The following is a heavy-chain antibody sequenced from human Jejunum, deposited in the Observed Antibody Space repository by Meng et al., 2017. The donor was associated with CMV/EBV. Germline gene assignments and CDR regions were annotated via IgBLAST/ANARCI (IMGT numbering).Heavy chain of an antibody. CDR3: ATRGQAPAN. CDR2: IYSGGGT. CDR1: GFTVSATY. J-gene: IGHJ4*02. Sequence: LSFAASGFTVSATYLTWVRQAPGKGLEWVSLIYSGGGTYYADSVKGRFTISRDNSKNTMYLQMNSLRVEDTAVYYCATRGQAPANWGQGTLVTVSS. V-gene: IGHV3-53*01.